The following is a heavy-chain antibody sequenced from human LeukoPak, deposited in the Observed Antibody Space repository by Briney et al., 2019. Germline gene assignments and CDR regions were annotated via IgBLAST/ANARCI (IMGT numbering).Heavy chain of an antibody. CDR2: IYYSGST. Sequence: PSETLSLTCTVSGGSISTYSWTWIRRPPGKGLERIGNIYYSGSTNYNPSLKSRVTISIDTSKNQFSLKVSSVTAADTAVYYCARAHSSGWPHMFDPWGQGTLVTVPS. CDR1: GGSISTYS. D-gene: IGHD6-19*01. CDR3: ARAHSSGWPHMFDP. V-gene: IGHV4-59*01. J-gene: IGHJ5*02.